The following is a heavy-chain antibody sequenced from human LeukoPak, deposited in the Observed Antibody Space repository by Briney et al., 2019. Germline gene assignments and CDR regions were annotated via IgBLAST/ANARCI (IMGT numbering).Heavy chain of an antibody. D-gene: IGHD4-23*01. Sequence: SETLSLTCTVSGVSISSYSWSWIRQPPGKGLEWIGNVYYSGSTNYNPSLKSRVTISVDTSKNQFSLKLTSVTAADTALYYCARVFGGNPNWFDPWGQGTLVTVSS. CDR3: ARVFGGNPNWFDP. CDR2: VYYSGST. CDR1: GVSISSYS. J-gene: IGHJ5*02. V-gene: IGHV4-59*01.